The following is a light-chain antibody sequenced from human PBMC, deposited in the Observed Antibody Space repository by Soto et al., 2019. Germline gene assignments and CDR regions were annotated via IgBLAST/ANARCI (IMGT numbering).Light chain of an antibody. CDR3: KQYNNWPFS. V-gene: IGKV3-15*01. CDR1: QDVTTN. J-gene: IGKJ5*01. CDR2: DIY. Sequence: EISMTQFPAILSAFPGEGATLSCRAAQDVTTNFAWCQLRRGQPPRLLIYDIYTRATGVQARFSGSGSGTEFTLTIRGLQSEDFALYFCKQYNNWPFSFGPGTRLEIK.